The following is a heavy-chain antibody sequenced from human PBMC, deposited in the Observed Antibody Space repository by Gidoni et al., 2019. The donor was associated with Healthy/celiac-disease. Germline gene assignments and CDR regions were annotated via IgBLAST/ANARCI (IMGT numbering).Heavy chain of an antibody. J-gene: IGHJ4*02. D-gene: IGHD3-22*01. Sequence: LQLEESGPGLVKHSETLSPMCTGPGGPTSTRAYYWGWWRQPPVKGLGWIGSIYYSGSTYYNPSVNSTVIISVYTSKNQFSLKLSAVTAAGTAVYYCAAAVGVSYDSSGYYYARPNCFDYWGQGTLVTVSS. CDR3: AAAVGVSYDSSGYYYARPNCFDY. CDR2: IYYSGST. CDR1: GGPTSTRAYY. V-gene: IGHV4-39*07.